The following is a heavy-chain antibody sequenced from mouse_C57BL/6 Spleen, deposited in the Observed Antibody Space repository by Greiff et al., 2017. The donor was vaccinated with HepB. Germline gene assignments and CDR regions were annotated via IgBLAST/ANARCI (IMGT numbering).Heavy chain of an antibody. J-gene: IGHJ2*01. CDR1: GYTFTDYY. CDR3: ARGGYDGYPGYFDY. Sequence: EVQLQQSGPELVKPGASVKISCKASGYTFTDYYMNWVKQSHGKSLEWIGDINPNNGGTSYNQKFKGKATLTVDKSSSTAYMELRSLTSEDSAVYYCARGGYDGYPGYFDYWGQGTTLTVSS. CDR2: INPNNGGT. V-gene: IGHV1-26*01. D-gene: IGHD2-3*01.